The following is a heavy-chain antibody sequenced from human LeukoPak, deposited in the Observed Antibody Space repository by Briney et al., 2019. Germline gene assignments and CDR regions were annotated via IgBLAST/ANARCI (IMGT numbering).Heavy chain of an antibody. J-gene: IGHJ4*02. D-gene: IGHD3-9*01. Sequence: GGSLRLSCAASGFIFSTYGMHWVRQAPGKGLEWVAVISYDGSNKYYADSVKGRFTISRDNSKNTLYLQMNSLRAEDTAVYYCARDFTHVLRYFDWLYYFDYWGQGTLVTVSS. CDR1: GFIFSTYG. CDR2: ISYDGSNK. V-gene: IGHV3-30*03. CDR3: ARDFTHVLRYFDWLYYFDY.